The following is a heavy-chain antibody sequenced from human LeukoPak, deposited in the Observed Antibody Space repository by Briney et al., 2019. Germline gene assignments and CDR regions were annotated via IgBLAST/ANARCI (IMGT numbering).Heavy chain of an antibody. D-gene: IGHD6-13*01. J-gene: IGHJ4*02. CDR2: FDPEDGET. CDR1: VYTLTELS. V-gene: IGHV1-24*01. Sequence: ASVKVSCKVSVYTLTELSMHWVRQAPGKGLEWRGGFDPEDGETIYAQKFQGRVTMTEDTSTDTAYMELSSLRSEDTAVYYCATDFSSSWYYFDYWGQGTLSPSPQ. CDR3: ATDFSSSWYYFDY.